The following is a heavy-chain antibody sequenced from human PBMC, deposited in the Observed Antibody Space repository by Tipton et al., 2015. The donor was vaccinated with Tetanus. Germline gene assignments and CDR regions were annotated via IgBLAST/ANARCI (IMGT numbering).Heavy chain of an antibody. D-gene: IGHD2-2*01. V-gene: IGHV3-48*01. Sequence: SLRLSCAASGFTFTSYSMNWVRQAPGKGLEWVSYISYSSGTIYYADSVKGRFTISRDNSKNMLYLQMNDLRADETAVYYCANGGTLYSTSDFWGQGTQVTVSS. CDR1: GFTFTSYS. CDR2: ISYSSGTI. J-gene: IGHJ4*02. CDR3: ANGGTLYSTSDF.